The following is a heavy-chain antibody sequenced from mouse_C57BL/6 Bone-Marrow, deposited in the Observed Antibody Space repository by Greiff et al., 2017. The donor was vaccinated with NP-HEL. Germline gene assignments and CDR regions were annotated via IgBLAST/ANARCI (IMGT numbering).Heavy chain of an antibody. J-gene: IGHJ2*01. CDR1: GYSFTDYK. V-gene: IGHV1-39*01. Sequence: VQLQQSGPGLVTPGASVKISCKASGYSFTDYKMNWVKQRNGKSLEWIGVINPNYGTTSYNQKSNGKTTLNVDQSSSTAYMQLNILTSEDAAVYYCASILSFDYWGQGTTLTVSS. D-gene: IGHD1-1*02. CDR2: INPNYGTT. CDR3: ASILSFDY.